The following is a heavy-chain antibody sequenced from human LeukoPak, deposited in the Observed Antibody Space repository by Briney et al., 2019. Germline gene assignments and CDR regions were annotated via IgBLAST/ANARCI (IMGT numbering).Heavy chain of an antibody. CDR3: ARLFWSDSHSFDY. CDR1: GGSTSSYY. D-gene: IGHD3-3*01. V-gene: IGHV4-59*01. Sequence: SETLSLTCIVSGGSTSSYYWSWIRQPPGKGLEWIGYIHYSGSTNYNPSLKSRVTISLDTSKNQFSLKLSSVTAADTAVYYCARLFWSDSHSFDYWGQGPLVTVSS. J-gene: IGHJ4*02. CDR2: IHYSGST.